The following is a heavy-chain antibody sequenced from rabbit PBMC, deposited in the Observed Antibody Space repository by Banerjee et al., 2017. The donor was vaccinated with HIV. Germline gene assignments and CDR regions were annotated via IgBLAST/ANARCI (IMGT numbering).Heavy chain of an antibody. J-gene: IGHJ4*01. CDR2: INPVFGGT. D-gene: IGHD4-2*01. Sequence: QLKESGGGLVQPGGSLKLSCKASGFDFSNYYVSWVRQAPGKGLEWIGYINPVFGGTYYASWVNGRFTISSHDAQNTLYLQLNSLTAADTATYFCARGSYVGVGYGNYFNLWGPGTLVTVS. CDR1: GFDFSNYY. CDR3: ARGSYVGVGYGNYFNL. V-gene: IGHV1S7*01.